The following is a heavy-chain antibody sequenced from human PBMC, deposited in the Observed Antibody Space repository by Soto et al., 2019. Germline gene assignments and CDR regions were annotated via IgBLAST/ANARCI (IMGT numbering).Heavy chain of an antibody. CDR3: ARVKQQLTGHFDY. CDR1: GGSISSYY. D-gene: IGHD6-13*01. V-gene: IGHV4-59*01. CDR2: IYYSGST. J-gene: IGHJ4*02. Sequence: TLSLTCTVSGGSISSYYWSWIRQPPGKGLEWIGYIYYSGSTNYNPSLKSRVTISVDTSKNQFSLKLSSVTAADTAVYYCARVKQQLTGHFDYWGQGTLVTVSS.